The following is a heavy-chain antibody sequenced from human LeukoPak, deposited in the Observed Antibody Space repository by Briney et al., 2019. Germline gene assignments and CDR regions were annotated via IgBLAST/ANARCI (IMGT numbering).Heavy chain of an antibody. CDR3: ARDYCGGDCPYYYYYMDV. D-gene: IGHD2-21*01. CDR1: GFTFSSYA. V-gene: IGHV3-23*01. Sequence: GGSLRPSCAASGFTFSSYAMSWVRQAPGKGLEWVSAISGSGGSTYYADSVKGRFTISRDNSKNTLYLQMNSLRAEDTAVYYCARDYCGGDCPYYYYYMDVWGKGTTVTVSS. CDR2: ISGSGGST. J-gene: IGHJ6*03.